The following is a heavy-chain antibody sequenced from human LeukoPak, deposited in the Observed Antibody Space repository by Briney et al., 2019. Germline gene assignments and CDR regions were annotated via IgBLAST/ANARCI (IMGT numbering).Heavy chain of an antibody. J-gene: IGHJ4*02. CDR3: AKGRGQWLAAINY. CDR1: GFTFSSYV. CDR2: ISGSGGST. D-gene: IGHD6-19*01. Sequence: GGSPRLSCAASGFTFSSYVMSWVRQAPGKGLEWVSAISGSGGSTYYADSVKGRFTISRDNSKNTLYLQMNSLRGEDTAVYYCAKGRGQWLAAINYWGQGTLVTVSS. V-gene: IGHV3-23*01.